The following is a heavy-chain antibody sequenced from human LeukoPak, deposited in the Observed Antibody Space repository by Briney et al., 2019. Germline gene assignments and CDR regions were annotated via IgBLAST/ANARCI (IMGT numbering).Heavy chain of an antibody. V-gene: IGHV3-30*02. CDR2: IRYDGNDK. Sequence: PGGSLRLSCAASGFTFSSNSMSWVRQTPGKGLECVAFIRYDGNDKYFADSVKGRFTVSRDNSKNTLYLQMNNLRAEDTAVYYCAKLGINYYYMDVWGKGTTVTISS. CDR3: AKLGINYYYMDV. D-gene: IGHD7-27*01. J-gene: IGHJ6*03. CDR1: GFTFSSNS.